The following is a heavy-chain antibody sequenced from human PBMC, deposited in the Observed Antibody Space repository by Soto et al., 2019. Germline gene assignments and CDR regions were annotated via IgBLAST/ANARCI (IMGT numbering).Heavy chain of an antibody. D-gene: IGHD7-27*01. CDR3: AKDLLGPGRAYGMDV. CDR2: ISYDGSNK. CDR1: GFTFSSYG. Sequence: QVQLVESGGGVVQPGRSLRLSCAASGFTFSSYGMHWVRQAPGKGLEWVAVISYDGSNKYYADSVKGRFTISRDNSKNKLYLQMNRLRAEETAVYYCAKDLLGPGRAYGMDVWGQGTTVTVSS. J-gene: IGHJ6*02. V-gene: IGHV3-30*18.